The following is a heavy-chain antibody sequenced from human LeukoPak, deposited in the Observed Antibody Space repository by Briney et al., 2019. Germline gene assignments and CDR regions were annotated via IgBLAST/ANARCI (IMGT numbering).Heavy chain of an antibody. CDR1: GFTFSSYW. V-gene: IGHV3-7*01. CDR2: IKQDGSEK. D-gene: IGHD3-16*01. CDR3: AKDLYGLAFDI. Sequence: GGSLRLSCAASGFTFSSYWMSWVRQAPGKGLEWVANIKQDGSEKYYVDSVKGRFTISRDNAKNSLYLQMNSLRAEDTAVYYCAKDLYGLAFDIWGQGTMVTVSS. J-gene: IGHJ3*02.